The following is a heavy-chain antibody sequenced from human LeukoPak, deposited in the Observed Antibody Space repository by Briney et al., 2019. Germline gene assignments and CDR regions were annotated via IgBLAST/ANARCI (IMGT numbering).Heavy chain of an antibody. CDR2: IYYSGST. J-gene: IGHJ4*02. CDR3: AGSYGSGSYYIDY. V-gene: IGHV4-59*08. CDR1: GGSITNYY. Sequence: SETLSLTCTVSGGSITNYYWSWIRQPPGKGLEWIGYIYYSGSTNYNPSLKSRVTISVDTSKNQFSLKLSSVTAADTAVYYCAGSYGSGSYYIDYWGQGTLVTVSS. D-gene: IGHD3-10*01.